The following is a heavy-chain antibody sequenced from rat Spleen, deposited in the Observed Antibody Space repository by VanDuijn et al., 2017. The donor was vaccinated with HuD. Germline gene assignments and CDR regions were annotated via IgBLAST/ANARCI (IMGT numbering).Heavy chain of an antibody. Sequence: EVQLVESDGGLVQPGRSLKLSCVASGFTFSDYYMAWVRQAPTKGLEWVAIVSYDGLGTYYRDSVKGRFTIYRDNAKITLYLQMSRLRSEDTATYYCARRYDFDYWGQGVMFTVSS. CDR3: ARRYDFDY. CDR1: GFTFSDYY. D-gene: IGHD2-1*01. V-gene: IGHV5-29*01. J-gene: IGHJ2*01. CDR2: VSYDGLGT.